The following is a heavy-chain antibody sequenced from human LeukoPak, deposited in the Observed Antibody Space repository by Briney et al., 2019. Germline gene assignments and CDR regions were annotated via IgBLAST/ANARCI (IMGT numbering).Heavy chain of an antibody. Sequence: SETLSLTCAVSGGSISSSSHYWGWIRQPPGKGLEWIASINYSGSTYYNPSLKSRVTISVDTSKNQFSLKLSSVTAADTAVYYCAKKGDIGNYDIGGKGEMVTVSS. D-gene: IGHD2-15*01. CDR1: GGSISSSSHY. CDR3: AKKGDIGNYDI. CDR2: INYSGST. J-gene: IGHJ3*02. V-gene: IGHV4-39*01.